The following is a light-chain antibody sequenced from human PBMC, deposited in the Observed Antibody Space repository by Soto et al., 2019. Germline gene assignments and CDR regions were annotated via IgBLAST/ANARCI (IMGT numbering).Light chain of an antibody. Sequence: QSALTQPASVSGSPGQSITISCTGTSSDVGGYNYVSWYQQHPGKAPKLMIYDVSNRPSGVSNRFSGSKSGNTASLTISGLQAEDEADYYCSSYTSSSTPRCLVFGGGTKLTVL. CDR3: SSYTSSSTPRCLV. J-gene: IGLJ2*01. V-gene: IGLV2-14*01. CDR2: DVS. CDR1: SSDVGGYNY.